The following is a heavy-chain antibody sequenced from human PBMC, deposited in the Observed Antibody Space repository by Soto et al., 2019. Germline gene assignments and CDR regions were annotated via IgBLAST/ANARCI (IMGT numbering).Heavy chain of an antibody. Sequence: GGSLRLSCAASGFTFSSYAMSWVRQAPGKGLEWVSAISGSGGSTYYADSVKGRFTISRDNSKNTLYLQMNSLRAEDTAVYYCAKGSSSSWYEAYYFDYWGQGTLVTVSS. CDR3: AKGSSSSWYEAYYFDY. D-gene: IGHD6-13*01. CDR2: ISGSGGST. V-gene: IGHV3-23*01. J-gene: IGHJ4*02. CDR1: GFTFSSYA.